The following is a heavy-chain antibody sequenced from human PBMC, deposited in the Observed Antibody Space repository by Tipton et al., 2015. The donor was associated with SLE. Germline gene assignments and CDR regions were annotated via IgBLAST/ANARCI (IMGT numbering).Heavy chain of an antibody. J-gene: IGHJ4*02. D-gene: IGHD5-18*01. V-gene: IGHV4-39*07. CDR2: IYYSGST. Sequence: TLSLTCTVSGGSISSSSYYWGWIRQPPGKGLEWIGSIYYSGSTYYNPSLKSRVTISVDTSKNQFSLKLSSVTAADTAVYYCASRGYSYGNPDYWGQGTLVTVSS. CDR1: GGSISSSSYY. CDR3: ASRGYSYGNPDY.